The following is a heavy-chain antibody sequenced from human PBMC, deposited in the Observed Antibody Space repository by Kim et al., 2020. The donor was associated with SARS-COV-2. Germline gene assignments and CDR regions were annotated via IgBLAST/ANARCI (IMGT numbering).Heavy chain of an antibody. CDR3: ARAGWGYDYGWGGPSRGPYHYGMDV. CDR2: IYYSGST. CDR1: GGSISSGGYY. D-gene: IGHD3-16*01. Sequence: SETLSLTCTVSGGSISSGGYYWSWIRQHPGKGLEWIGYIYYSGSTYYNPSLKSRVTISVDTSKNQFSLKLSSVTAADTAVYYCARAGWGYDYGWGGPSRGPYHYGMDVWGQGTTVTVSS. V-gene: IGHV4-31*03. J-gene: IGHJ6*02.